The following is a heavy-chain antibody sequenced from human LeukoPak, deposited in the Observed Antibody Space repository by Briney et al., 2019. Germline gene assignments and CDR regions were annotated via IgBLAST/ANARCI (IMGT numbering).Heavy chain of an antibody. CDR1: GFTFDDYA. V-gene: IGHV3-9*01. CDR3: TRDRLGRDGYNLHYYYGMDV. CDR2: ISWNSGSI. J-gene: IGHJ6*02. D-gene: IGHD5-24*01. Sequence: PGGSLRLSCAASGFTFDDYAMHWVRQAPGKGLEWVSGISWNSGSIGYADSVKGRFTISRDNSKNTLDLQMNSLRAEDTAVYYCTRDRLGRDGYNLHYYYGMDVWGQGTTVTVSS.